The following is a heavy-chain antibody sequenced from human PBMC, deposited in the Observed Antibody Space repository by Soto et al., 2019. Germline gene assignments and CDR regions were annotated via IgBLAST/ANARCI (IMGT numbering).Heavy chain of an antibody. Sequence: QVQLVQSGAEVKKPGASVKVSCKASGYTFTSYYMHWVRQAPGQGLEWMGIINPSGGSTSYAQKFQGRVTMTRDTSTSTVYMELSSLRSEDTAVYYCARAIPEGNQLWLPPAAVWGQGTLVTVSS. CDR3: ARAIPEGNQLWLPPAAV. J-gene: IGHJ4*02. D-gene: IGHD5-18*01. V-gene: IGHV1-46*01. CDR2: INPSGGST. CDR1: GYTFTSYY.